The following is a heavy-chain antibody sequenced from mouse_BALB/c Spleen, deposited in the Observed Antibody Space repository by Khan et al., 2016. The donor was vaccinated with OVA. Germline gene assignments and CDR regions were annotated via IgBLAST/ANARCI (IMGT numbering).Heavy chain of an antibody. CDR1: GYSFTGYT. CDR2: INPYNGGT. V-gene: IGHV1-37*01. Sequence: VQLKESGPELKPGASMKMSCKASGYSFTGYTMNWVKQSHVKNLEWIGLINPYNGGTAYNQKFRGKATLTVDKSSNTAYMELLSLTSEDSAVYYCVRSASYGDYVEAWFAYWGQGTLVTVSA. J-gene: IGHJ3*01. D-gene: IGHD2-13*01. CDR3: VRSASYGDYVEAWFAY.